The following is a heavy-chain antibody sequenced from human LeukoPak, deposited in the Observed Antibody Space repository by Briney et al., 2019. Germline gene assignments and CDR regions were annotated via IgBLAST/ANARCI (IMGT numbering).Heavy chain of an antibody. J-gene: IGHJ4*02. CDR2: IYPGDSDT. CDR1: GYSVTSSW. D-gene: IGHD1-26*01. Sequence: GESLKISCQGSGYSVTSSWIGWVRQMPGKGLEWMGIIYPGDSDTRYSPSFQGQVTISADKSISTAYLQWSSLKASDTAMYYCARFSVGGTYYPNYWGQGTLVSVSS. CDR3: ARFSVGGTYYPNY. V-gene: IGHV5-51*01.